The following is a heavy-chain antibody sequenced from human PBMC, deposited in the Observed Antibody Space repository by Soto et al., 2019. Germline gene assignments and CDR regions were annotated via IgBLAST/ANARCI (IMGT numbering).Heavy chain of an antibody. J-gene: IGHJ4*02. Sequence: GEFLKISWNGSGYSFTTYCIGLVLQMPGKGLGWMGIIYPGDSDTIYSPSFQCQVTISADKYISTAYLQWSSLKASDTAMYYCARKDSSSAFDYWGQGTLVTVSS. CDR2: IYPGDSDT. V-gene: IGHV5-51*01. CDR3: ARKDSSSAFDY. CDR1: GYSFTTYC. D-gene: IGHD3-22*01.